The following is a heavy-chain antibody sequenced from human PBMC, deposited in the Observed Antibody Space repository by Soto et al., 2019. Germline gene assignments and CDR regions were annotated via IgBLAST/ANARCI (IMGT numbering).Heavy chain of an antibody. J-gene: IGHJ4*02. V-gene: IGHV3-21*04. D-gene: IGHD6-13*01. CDR1: GFTFSSYS. Sequence: GGSLRLSCAASGFTFSSYSMNWVRQAPGKGLEWVSSISSSSYIYYADSVKGRFTISRDNAKNTLFLQMNSLRAEDTALYYCAKEKAAAGLGAFDHWGQGTLVTVSS. CDR3: AKEKAAAGLGAFDH. CDR2: ISSSSYI.